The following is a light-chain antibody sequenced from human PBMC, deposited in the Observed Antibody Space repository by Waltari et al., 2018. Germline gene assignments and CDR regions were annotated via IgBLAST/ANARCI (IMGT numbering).Light chain of an antibody. CDR3: QQHGTSPYT. J-gene: IGKJ2*01. V-gene: IGKV3-20*01. CDR2: AAS. CDR1: QSVSSNY. Sequence: DIVLTQSPGTLSLSPGETATLSCRASQSVSSNYLAWYQQKPGQAPSLLIYAASSRATGVPDRISGSGSGTDFTLTLSRLEPEDFAVYYCQQHGTSPYTFGQGTKPQIK.